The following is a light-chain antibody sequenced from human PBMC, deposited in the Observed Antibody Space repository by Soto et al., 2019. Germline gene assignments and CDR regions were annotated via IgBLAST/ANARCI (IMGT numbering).Light chain of an antibody. CDR2: DVT. CDR3: CSYAGSYTYV. V-gene: IGLV2-11*01. CDR1: SSDVGGYNY. J-gene: IGLJ1*01. Sequence: QSALTQPRSVSGSPGQSVTISCTGTSSDVGGYNYVSWYQQYPGKAPKLMVSDVTKRPSGVPDRFSGSKSGNTASLTISGLLAEDEADYYCCSYAGSYTYVFGTGTKLTVL.